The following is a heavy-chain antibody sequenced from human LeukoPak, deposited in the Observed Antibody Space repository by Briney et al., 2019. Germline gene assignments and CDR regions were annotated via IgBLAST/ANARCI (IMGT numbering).Heavy chain of an antibody. J-gene: IGHJ4*02. D-gene: IGHD3-10*01. CDR3: ARDESGSGSYSIF. CDR2: IDNSGRYT. V-gene: IGHV3-23*01. Sequence: GGSLRLSCAASGFTFAAYAMSWVRQAPEKGLEWVSAIDNSGRYTYYADSVKGRFTISRDNAENSLYLQMNRLRDEDTAVYYCARDESGSGSYSIFWGQGTLVTVSS. CDR1: GFTFAAYA.